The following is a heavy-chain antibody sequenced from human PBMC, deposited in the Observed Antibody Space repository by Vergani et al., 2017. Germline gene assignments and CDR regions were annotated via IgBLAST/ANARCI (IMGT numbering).Heavy chain of an antibody. J-gene: IGHJ5*02. CDR1: GGTFSSYA. CDR2: IIPILGTA. Sequence: QVQLVQSGAEVKKPGASVKVSCKASGGTFSSYAISWVRQAPGQGLEWMGRIIPILGTANYAQKFQGRVTITADESTSTAYMELSSLRSEDTAVYYCAREIAAAENWFDPWGQGTLVTVSS. V-gene: IGHV1-69*11. D-gene: IGHD6-13*01. CDR3: AREIAAAENWFDP.